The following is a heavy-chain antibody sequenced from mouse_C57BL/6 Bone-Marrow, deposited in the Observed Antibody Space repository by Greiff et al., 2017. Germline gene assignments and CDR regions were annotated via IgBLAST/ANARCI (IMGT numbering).Heavy chain of an antibody. CDR3: APSYYYVSSHGAMDY. Sequence: QVQLKESGPELVKPGASVKISCKASGYAFSSSWMNWVKQRPGKGLEWIGRIYPGDGDTNTNGKFKGKATLTADKSSSTAYMQLSSLTSEDSAVYFCAPSYYYVSSHGAMDYWGQGTSVTVSS. J-gene: IGHJ4*01. D-gene: IGHD1-1*01. CDR2: IYPGDGDT. CDR1: GYAFSSSW. V-gene: IGHV1-82*01.